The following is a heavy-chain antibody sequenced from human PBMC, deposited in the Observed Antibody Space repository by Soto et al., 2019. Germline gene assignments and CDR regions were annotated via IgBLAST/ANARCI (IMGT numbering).Heavy chain of an antibody. V-gene: IGHV3-21*01. J-gene: IGHJ6*02. Sequence: PGGSLRLSCAASGFTFSSYSMNWVRQAPGKGLEWVSSISSSSSYIYYADSVKGRFTISRDNAKNSLYLQMNSLRAEDTAVYYCARSRGYDYGMDVWGQGTTVTVSS. CDR3: ARSRGYDYGMDV. D-gene: IGHD5-12*01. CDR1: GFTFSSYS. CDR2: ISSSSSYI.